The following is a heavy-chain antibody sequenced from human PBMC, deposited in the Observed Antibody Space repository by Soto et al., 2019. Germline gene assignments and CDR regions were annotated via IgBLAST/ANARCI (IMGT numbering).Heavy chain of an antibody. CDR3: ARDRSSSSWYGVGALQH. J-gene: IGHJ1*01. D-gene: IGHD6-13*01. CDR1: GGTFSSYA. Sequence: QVQLVQSGAEVKKPGSSVKVSCKASGGTFSSYAISWVRQAPGQGLEWMGGIIPIFGTANYAQKFQGRVTDTADESTSTGYMELSRLRSEDTAVYYCARDRSSSSWYGVGALQHWGQGTLVTVSS. CDR2: IIPIFGTA. V-gene: IGHV1-69*12.